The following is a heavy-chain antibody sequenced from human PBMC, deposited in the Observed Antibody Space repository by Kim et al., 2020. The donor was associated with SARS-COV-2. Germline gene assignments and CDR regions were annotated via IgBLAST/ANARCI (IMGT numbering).Heavy chain of an antibody. CDR3: MRQQLSN. J-gene: IGHJ4*02. D-gene: IGHD1-1*01. CDR1: GYTFTNYW. CDR2: IKPGNSDT. Sequence: GESLKISCKTSGYTFTNYWLAWVRQVPGKGLEWMGLIKPGNSDTRYSPSFEGQVIISVDKSISTAYLQWSSLKTSDTAMYYCMRQQLSNWGQGTLVTVSS. V-gene: IGHV5-51*01.